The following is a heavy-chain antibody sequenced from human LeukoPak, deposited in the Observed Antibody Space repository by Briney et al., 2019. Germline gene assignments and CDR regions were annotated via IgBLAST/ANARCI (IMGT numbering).Heavy chain of an antibody. J-gene: IGHJ4*02. V-gene: IGHV3-23*01. D-gene: IGHD2-15*01. CDR3: AKDVVVALTAYFDY. CDR2: ISGSGGST. CDR1: VVTCRSDD. Sequence: SWGTSVVTCRSDDMGGGRQAPGKGLEWVSAISGSGGSTYYADSVKGRFTISRDNSKNTLYLQMNSLRAEDTAVYYCAKDVVVALTAYFDYWGQGTLVTVSS.